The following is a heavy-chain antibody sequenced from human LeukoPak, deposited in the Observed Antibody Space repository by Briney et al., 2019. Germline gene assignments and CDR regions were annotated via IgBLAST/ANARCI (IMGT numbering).Heavy chain of an antibody. J-gene: IGHJ4*02. CDR2: IYHSGST. V-gene: IGHV4-30-2*01. Sequence: PSQTLSLTCAVSGGSISSGGYSWSWIRQPPGKGLEWIGYIYHSGSTYYNPSLKGRVTISVDRSKNQFSLKLSSVTAADTAVYYCARRNYFDYWGQGTLVTVSS. CDR1: GGSISSGGYS. CDR3: ARRNYFDY.